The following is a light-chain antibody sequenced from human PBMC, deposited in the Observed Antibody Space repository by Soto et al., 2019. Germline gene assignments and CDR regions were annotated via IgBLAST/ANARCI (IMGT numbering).Light chain of an antibody. CDR1: SSDIGGYNY. J-gene: IGLJ2*01. Sequence: QSALTQPPSASGSPGQSVTISCTGTSSDIGGYNYVSWYQQHPGKAPKLMIYEVNKRPSGVPDRFSGSKSGNTASLTVSGLQAEDEADYYCSSYAGSTSVVFGGGTEVTVL. V-gene: IGLV2-8*01. CDR3: SSYAGSTSVV. CDR2: EVN.